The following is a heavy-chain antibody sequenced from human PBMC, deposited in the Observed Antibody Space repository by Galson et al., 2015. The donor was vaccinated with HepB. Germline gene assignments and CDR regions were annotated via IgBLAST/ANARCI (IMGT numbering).Heavy chain of an antibody. D-gene: IGHD3-9*01. CDR2: IYHSGST. Sequence: TLSLTCAVSGGSISSGGYSWSWIRQPPGKGLEWIGYIYHSGSTYYNPSLKSRVTISVDRSKNQFSLKLSSVTAADTAVYYCARTSYDILTGYYDYYYMDVWGKGTTVTVSS. CDR1: GGSISSGGYS. J-gene: IGHJ6*03. CDR3: ARTSYDILTGYYDYYYMDV. V-gene: IGHV4-30-2*01.